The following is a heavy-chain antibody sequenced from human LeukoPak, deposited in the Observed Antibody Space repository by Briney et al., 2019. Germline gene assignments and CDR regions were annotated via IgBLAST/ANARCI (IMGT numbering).Heavy chain of an antibody. V-gene: IGHV3-21*01. CDR1: GFRFSSYA. Sequence: GGSLRLSCAASGFRFSSYAMSWVRQAPGKGLERVSSISSRSSYIFYADSVKGRFTISRDNAKNSLCLQMNSLGAEDTAVYYCARDAQWLVPEGYYYYMDVWGKGTTVTVSS. J-gene: IGHJ6*03. CDR2: ISSRSSYI. D-gene: IGHD6-19*01. CDR3: ARDAQWLVPEGYYYYMDV.